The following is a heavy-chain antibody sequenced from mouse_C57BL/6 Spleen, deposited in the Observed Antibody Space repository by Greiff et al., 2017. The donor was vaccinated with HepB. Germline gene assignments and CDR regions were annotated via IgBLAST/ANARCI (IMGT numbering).Heavy chain of an antibody. CDR3: AREGGYDAMDY. J-gene: IGHJ4*01. CDR2: ISDGGSYT. CDR1: GFTFSSYA. V-gene: IGHV5-4*01. Sequence: EVQVVESGGGLVKPGGSLKLSCAASGFTFSSYAMSWVRQTPEKRLEWVATISDGGSYTYYPDNVKGRFTISRDNAKNNLYLQMSHLKSEDTAMYYCAREGGYDAMDYWGQGTSVTVSS.